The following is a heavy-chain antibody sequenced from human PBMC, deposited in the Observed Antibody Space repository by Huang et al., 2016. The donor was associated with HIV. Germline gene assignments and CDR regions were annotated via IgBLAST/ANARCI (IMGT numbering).Heavy chain of an antibody. Sequence: EVQLWESGGTLVQPGGSLRLSCGACGFTFSNYAMSWVRQAPGKGLEWVSFISGSRGTIYYAESVKGRFTISRDNVKKTVYLQMNSLRVEDAAVYYCAKDRGDGYSGYDYDYWGQGTLVTVSS. D-gene: IGHD5-12*01. V-gene: IGHV3-23*01. CDR2: ISGSRGTI. CDR1: GFTFSNYA. J-gene: IGHJ4*02. CDR3: AKDRGDGYSGYDYDY.